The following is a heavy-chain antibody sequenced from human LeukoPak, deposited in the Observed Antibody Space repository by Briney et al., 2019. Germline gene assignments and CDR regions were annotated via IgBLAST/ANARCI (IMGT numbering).Heavy chain of an antibody. V-gene: IGHV4-59*01. Sequence: PSETPSLTCTVSGGSISTYYWSWIRQPPGKGLEWIGYIFHSGSTYYNPSLKSRVTISGDTSKNQFSLKLTSVTAADTAVYYCARTPVATYFDYWGQGTLVTVSS. CDR1: GGSISTYY. D-gene: IGHD5-12*01. J-gene: IGHJ4*02. CDR2: IFHSGST. CDR3: ARTPVATYFDY.